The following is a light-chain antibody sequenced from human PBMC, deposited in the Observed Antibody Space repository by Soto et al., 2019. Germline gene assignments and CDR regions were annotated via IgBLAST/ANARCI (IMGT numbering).Light chain of an antibody. CDR1: SSTIGSNF. Sequence: QSVLTQPPSMSATPGQRVTIYFAGDSSTIGSNFVYWYQQLPGTAPRLLIYRNSLRPSGVPGRFSGSKSGTSASLAISGLQSEDEADYYCATWDDTMTGPRIFGGGTKLTVL. CDR2: RNS. CDR3: ATWDDTMTGPRI. J-gene: IGLJ2*01. V-gene: IGLV1-47*01.